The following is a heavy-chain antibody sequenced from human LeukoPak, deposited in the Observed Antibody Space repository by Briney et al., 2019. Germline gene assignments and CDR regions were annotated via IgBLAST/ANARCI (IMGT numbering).Heavy chain of an antibody. CDR2: INPNSGGT. D-gene: IGHD6-13*01. V-gene: IGHV1-2*02. J-gene: IGHJ4*02. Sequence: GASVKVSCKASGYTFTGYYMHWVRQAPGQGLEWMGWINPNSGGTNYAQKFQGRVTMTRDTSISTAYMELSRLRSDDTAVYYCARVSSSWYAYYFDYWGQGTLVTVSS. CDR1: GYTFTGYY. CDR3: ARVSSSWYAYYFDY.